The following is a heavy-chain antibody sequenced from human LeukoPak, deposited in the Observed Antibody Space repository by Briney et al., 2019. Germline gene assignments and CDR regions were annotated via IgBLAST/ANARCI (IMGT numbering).Heavy chain of an antibody. CDR3: ARDSVQSVFDL. V-gene: IGHV3-64*01. CDR2: ISSNGGST. Sequence: PGGSLRLSCAASGFTFSSYAMHWVRQAPWKGLEYVSAISSNGGSTYYANSVKGRFTISRDNSKNTLYLQMNSLRAEDTAVYYCARDSVQSVFDLWGRGTLVTVSS. CDR1: GFTFSSYA. J-gene: IGHJ2*01. D-gene: IGHD3-10*02.